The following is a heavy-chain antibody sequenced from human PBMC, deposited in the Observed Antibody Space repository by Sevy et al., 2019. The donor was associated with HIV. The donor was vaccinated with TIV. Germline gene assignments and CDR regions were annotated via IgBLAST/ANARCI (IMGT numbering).Heavy chain of an antibody. CDR2: MSQTGNT. V-gene: IGHV4-38-2*02. D-gene: IGHD6-19*01. J-gene: IGHJ4*02. Sequence: SETLSLTCTISGYSISNSYWGWIRQPPGKGLEWIGSMSQTGNTYHNPSLKSRVTIAMDTSKNQLSLKLSSVTAADTAVYYCARDXDNSAWLDFDYWGQGTLVTVSS. CDR1: GYSISNSY. CDR3: ARDXDNSAWLDFDY.